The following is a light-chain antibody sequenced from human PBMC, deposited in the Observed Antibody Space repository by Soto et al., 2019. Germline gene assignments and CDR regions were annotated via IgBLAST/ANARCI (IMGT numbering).Light chain of an antibody. Sequence: QSVRTQPPSASGTPGQRVTISCSGSSSNIGSNYVYWYQQLPGTAPKLLIYRNNQRPSGVPDRFSGSKSGTSASLAISGLRSEDEADYYCAAWDDSLSGLVFGGGTQLTVL. CDR1: SSNIGSNY. CDR2: RNN. V-gene: IGLV1-47*01. CDR3: AAWDDSLSGLV. J-gene: IGLJ2*01.